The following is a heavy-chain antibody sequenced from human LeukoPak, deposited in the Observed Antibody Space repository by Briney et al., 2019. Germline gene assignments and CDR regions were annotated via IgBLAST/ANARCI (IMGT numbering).Heavy chain of an antibody. CDR1: GYTFTGYY. J-gene: IGHJ4*02. Sequence: GGSVKDSCKASGYTFTGYYMHWVRQAPGQGLEWMGWINSNSGGTNYAQKFQGRVTMTRDTSISTAYMELSRLRSDDTAVYYCARWPRVVGATFPLDYWGQGTLVTVSS. D-gene: IGHD1-26*01. CDR2: INSNSGGT. V-gene: IGHV1-2*02. CDR3: ARWPRVVGATFPLDY.